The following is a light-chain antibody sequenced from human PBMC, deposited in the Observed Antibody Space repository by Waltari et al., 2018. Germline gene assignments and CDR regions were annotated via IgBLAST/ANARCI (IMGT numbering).Light chain of an antibody. V-gene: IGLV2-23*02. CDR3: CSYAGSSTYV. CDR2: EVS. J-gene: IGLJ1*01. CDR1: SSDVGSYNL. Sequence: QTALTQPASVSGSPGQSITLSCTGTSSDVGSYNLVSWYQQHPGKAPKLMIYEVSKRPSGVPSRFSGSKSGNTASLTISGLQSEDEADYYCCSYAGSSTYVFGTGTKVTVL.